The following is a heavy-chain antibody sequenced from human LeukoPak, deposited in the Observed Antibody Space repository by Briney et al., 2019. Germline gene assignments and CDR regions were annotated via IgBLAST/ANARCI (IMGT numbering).Heavy chain of an antibody. CDR1: GFTFSSYG. CDR3: VRGGPATTIDY. CDR2: IWYDGSNK. Sequence: GGSLRRSCAASGFTFSSYGMHWVRQAPGKGLEWVAVIWYDGSNKYYADSVKGRFTISRDNSKNTLYLQMNSLRAEDTAVYYCVRGGPATTIDYWGRGTLVTVSS. J-gene: IGHJ4*02. V-gene: IGHV3-33*01. D-gene: IGHD1-1*01.